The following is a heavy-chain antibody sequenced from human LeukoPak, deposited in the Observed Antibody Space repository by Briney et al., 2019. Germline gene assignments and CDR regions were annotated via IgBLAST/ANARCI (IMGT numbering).Heavy chain of an antibody. Sequence: SETLSLTCAVSGVSISDYYWSWIRQCPGKGLEWIGEVSPGGYTNYNPSLKSRVIISEDTSESHLSLRLRSVTAADTAMYYCARIRCAYGHDKCYNHWAQGTLVTVSS. V-gene: IGHV4-34*01. J-gene: IGHJ5*02. D-gene: IGHD3-16*01. CDR1: GVSISDYY. CDR2: VSPGGYT. CDR3: ARIRCAYGHDKCYNH.